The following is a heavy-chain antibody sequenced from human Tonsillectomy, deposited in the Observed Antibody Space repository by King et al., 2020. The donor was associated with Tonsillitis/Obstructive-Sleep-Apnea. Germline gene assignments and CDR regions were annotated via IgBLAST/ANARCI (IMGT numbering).Heavy chain of an antibody. Sequence: VQLVESGGGLVQPGGSLRLSCAASGFTFSSYSMNWVRQAPGKGLEWVSYISSSSSTIYYADSVKGRFTISRDNAKNSLYLQMNSLRDEDTAVYYCARDGDYYGSGSYQYYYYYYMDVWGKGTTVTVSS. CDR2: ISSSSSTI. J-gene: IGHJ6*03. CDR1: GFTFSSYS. V-gene: IGHV3-48*02. D-gene: IGHD3-10*01. CDR3: ARDGDYYGSGSYQYYYYYYMDV.